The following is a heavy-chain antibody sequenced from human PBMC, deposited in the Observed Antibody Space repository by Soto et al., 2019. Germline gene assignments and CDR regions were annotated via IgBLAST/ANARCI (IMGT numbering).Heavy chain of an antibody. Sequence: SETLSLTCTVSGGSVNSEHYYWNWIRQPPGKGLEWIGSIYYSGSTYYNPSLKSRVTISVDTSKNQFSLRLSSVTAADTAVYYCARGYGRNFDYWGQGTLVTVSS. CDR2: IYYSGST. J-gene: IGHJ4*02. CDR3: ARGYGRNFDY. V-gene: IGHV4-39*07. CDR1: GGSVNSEHYY. D-gene: IGHD5-18*01.